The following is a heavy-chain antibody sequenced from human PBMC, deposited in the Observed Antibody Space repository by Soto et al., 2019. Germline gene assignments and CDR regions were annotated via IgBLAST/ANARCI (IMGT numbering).Heavy chain of an antibody. CDR1: GFTFSSYG. CDR2: IWYDGSNK. CDR3: ARGRPWVKYYYYYGMDV. Sequence: QVQLVESGGGVVQPGRSLRLSCAASGFTFSSYGMHWVRQAPGKGLEWVAVIWYDGSNKYYADSVKGRFTISRDNSKNTLYLQMNSLRAEDTAVYYCARGRPWVKYYYYYGMDVWGQGTTVTVSS. D-gene: IGHD3-22*01. J-gene: IGHJ6*02. V-gene: IGHV3-33*01.